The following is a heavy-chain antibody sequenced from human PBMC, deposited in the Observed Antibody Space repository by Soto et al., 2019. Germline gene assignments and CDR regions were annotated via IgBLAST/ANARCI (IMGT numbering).Heavy chain of an antibody. J-gene: IGHJ6*02. CDR1: GFTFSSYG. CDR3: AKDRMYYYDSSGYYYYYYYGMDV. V-gene: IGHV3-30*18. D-gene: IGHD3-22*01. CDR2: ISYDGSNK. Sequence: PEGSLRLSCAASGFTFSSYGRHWVRQAPGKGLEWVAVISYDGSNKYYADSVKGRFTIPRDNSKNTLYLQMNSLRAEDTAVYYCAKDRMYYYDSSGYYYYYYYGMDVWGQGTTVTVSS.